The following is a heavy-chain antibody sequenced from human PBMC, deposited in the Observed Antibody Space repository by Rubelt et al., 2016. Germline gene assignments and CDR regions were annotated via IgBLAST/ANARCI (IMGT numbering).Heavy chain of an antibody. Sequence: WVRQAPGKGLEWIGSIYHSGSTYYNPSLKSRVTMSVDTSKNQFSLKLTSVTAADTAVYYCARVGGDGYNDYWGQGTLVTVSS. V-gene: IGHV4-38-2*02. CDR3: ARVGGDGYNDY. D-gene: IGHD5-24*01. J-gene: IGHJ4*02. CDR2: IYHSGST.